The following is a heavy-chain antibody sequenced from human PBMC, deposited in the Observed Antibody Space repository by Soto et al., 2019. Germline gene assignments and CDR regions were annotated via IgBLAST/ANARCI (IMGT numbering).Heavy chain of an antibody. D-gene: IGHD5-12*01. Sequence: SETLPHTTTVSGVTISSYYWSWSRQPPGKGLEWIGYIYYSGSTNYNPSLKSRVTISVDTSKNQFSLKLSSVTAADTAVYYCARARGLYSGNDFALDDWGQGPLVTVS. J-gene: IGHJ1*01. CDR2: IYYSGST. CDR1: GVTISSYY. CDR3: ARARGLYSGNDFALDD. V-gene: IGHV4-59*01.